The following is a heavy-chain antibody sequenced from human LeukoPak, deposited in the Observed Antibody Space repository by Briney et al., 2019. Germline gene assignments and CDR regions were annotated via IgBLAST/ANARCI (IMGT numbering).Heavy chain of an antibody. CDR1: GFTFSGSA. CDR2: IRSKTNIYAT. CDR3: AVDSGIRSLFPYYYYYMDV. V-gene: IGHV3-73*01. D-gene: IGHD3-10*01. J-gene: IGHJ6*03. Sequence: GGSLKLSCAASGFTFSGSAIHWVRQASGKGLEWVGRIRSKTNIYATAYAASVKGRFTISRDDSKNTAYLQMNSLQTEDTAVYYCAVDSGIRSLFPYYYYYMDVWGKGTTVTISS.